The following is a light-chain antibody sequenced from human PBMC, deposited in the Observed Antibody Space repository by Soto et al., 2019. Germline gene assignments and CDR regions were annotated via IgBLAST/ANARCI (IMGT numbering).Light chain of an antibody. CDR3: QQYNNWPIT. CDR2: ATF. CDR1: YTISGY. J-gene: IGKJ5*01. Sequence: DVQMTQSPASLSASVGDRVSITCRTSYTISGYLNWWQQKPGKAPNLLIYATFKLQSGVPSRFSGSGSGTDFTLTISSLQPEDFAVYYCQQYNNWPITFGQGTRLEIK. V-gene: IGKV1-39*01.